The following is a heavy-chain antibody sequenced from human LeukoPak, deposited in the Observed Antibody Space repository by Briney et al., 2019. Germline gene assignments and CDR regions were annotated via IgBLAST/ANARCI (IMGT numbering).Heavy chain of an antibody. CDR1: GFTLSSYS. CDR2: ISSSSSYI. D-gene: IGHD6-13*01. Sequence: GGSLGLSCAASGFTLSSYSMNWVRQAPGKGLEWVSSISSSSSYIYYADSVKGRFTISRDNAKNSLYLQMNSLRAEDTAVYYCARDTYDSSTYYYYGMDVWGQGTTVTVSS. CDR3: ARDTYDSSTYYYYGMDV. V-gene: IGHV3-21*01. J-gene: IGHJ6*02.